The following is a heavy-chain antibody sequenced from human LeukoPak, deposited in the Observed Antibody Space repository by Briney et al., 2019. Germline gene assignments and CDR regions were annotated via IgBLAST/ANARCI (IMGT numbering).Heavy chain of an antibody. Sequence: ASETPSLTCAVYGGSFSGYYWSWIRQPPGKGLEWIGGINHSGSTNYNPSLKSRVTISVDTSKNQFSLKLSSVTAADTAVYYCARVGIPFVGYSYGPKPFDYWGQGTLVTVSS. CDR3: ARVGIPFVGYSYGPKPFDY. V-gene: IGHV4-34*01. CDR1: GGSFSGYY. D-gene: IGHD5-18*01. CDR2: INHSGST. J-gene: IGHJ4*02.